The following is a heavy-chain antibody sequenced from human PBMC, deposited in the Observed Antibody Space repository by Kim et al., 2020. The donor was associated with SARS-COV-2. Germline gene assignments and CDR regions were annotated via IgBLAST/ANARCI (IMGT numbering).Heavy chain of an antibody. V-gene: IGHV4-34*01. J-gene: IGHJ4*02. CDR3: ARRAHDSSGFHFDY. Sequence: NPSLKSRVTISVDTSKNQFSLKLSSVTAADTAVYYCARRAHDSSGFHFDYWGQGTLVTVSS. D-gene: IGHD3-22*01.